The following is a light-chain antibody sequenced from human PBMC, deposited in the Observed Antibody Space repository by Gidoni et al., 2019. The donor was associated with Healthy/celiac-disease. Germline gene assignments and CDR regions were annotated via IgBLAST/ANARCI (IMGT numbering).Light chain of an antibody. J-gene: IGLJ1*01. CDR1: SGSIASNY. CDR2: EDN. V-gene: IGLV6-57*01. Sequence: NFLLTQPPSLSESPGKTVTISCTRSSGSIASNYVQWYQQRPGSSPTTVIYEDNQRPAGVPDRFSGSIDSSSNSASLTISGLKTEDEADYYCQSYDSSNHYVFGTGTKVTVL. CDR3: QSYDSSNHYV.